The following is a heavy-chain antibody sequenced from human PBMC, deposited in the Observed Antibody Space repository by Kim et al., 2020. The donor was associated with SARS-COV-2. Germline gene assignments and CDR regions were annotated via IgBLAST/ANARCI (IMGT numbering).Heavy chain of an antibody. J-gene: IGHJ4*02. CDR3: ARGGGDIVLMVYALDFDY. Sequence: GGSLRLSCAASGFTISSYAMHWVRQAPGKGLEWVAVISYDGSNKYYADSVKSRFTISRDNSKNTRYLQMNSLRAEDTAVYYCARGGGDIVLMVYALDFDYSGQGTLVTVSS. D-gene: IGHD2-8*01. V-gene: IGHV3-30*04. CDR1: GFTISSYA. CDR2: ISYDGSNK.